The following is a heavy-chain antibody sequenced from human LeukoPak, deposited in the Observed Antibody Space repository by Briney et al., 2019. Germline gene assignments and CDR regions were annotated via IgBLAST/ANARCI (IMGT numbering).Heavy chain of an antibody. CDR1: GGSFSGYY. V-gene: IGHV4-34*01. D-gene: IGHD3-16*01. CDR2: INHSGST. J-gene: IGHJ6*03. Sequence: SETLSLTCAVYGGSFSGYYWSWLRQPPGKGLEWIGEINHSGSTNYNPSLKSRVTISVDTSKNQFSLKLSSATAADTAVYYCARRLRFYYYYMDVWGKGTTVTISS. CDR3: ARRLRFYYYYMDV.